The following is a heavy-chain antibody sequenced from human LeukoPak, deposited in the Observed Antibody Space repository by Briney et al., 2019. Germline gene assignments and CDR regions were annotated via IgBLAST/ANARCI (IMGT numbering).Heavy chain of an antibody. J-gene: IGHJ5*02. Sequence: PSETLSPTCTVSGGSITSYYWSWIRQPPGKGLEWIGYISYSGSTNYNPSLKSRVTISVDTSKNQFSLKLSSLTAADTAVYYCARDRYLNWFDPWGQGTPVTVSS. CDR2: ISYSGST. CDR1: GGSITSYY. D-gene: IGHD1-14*01. V-gene: IGHV4-59*01. CDR3: ARDRYLNWFDP.